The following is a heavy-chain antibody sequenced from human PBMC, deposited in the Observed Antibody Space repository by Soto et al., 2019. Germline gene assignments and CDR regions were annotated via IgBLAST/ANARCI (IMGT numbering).Heavy chain of an antibody. CDR3: ARARYDSSGYYYFDY. D-gene: IGHD3-22*01. CDR2: IYYSGST. V-gene: IGHV4-59*01. Sequence: SETLSLTCTVSGGSISGYYWSWIRQPPGKGLEWIGYIYYSGSTIYNPSLKSRVTISVDTSKNQFSLKLSSVTAADTAVYYCARARYDSSGYYYFDYWGQGTRVTV. CDR1: GGSISGYY. J-gene: IGHJ4*02.